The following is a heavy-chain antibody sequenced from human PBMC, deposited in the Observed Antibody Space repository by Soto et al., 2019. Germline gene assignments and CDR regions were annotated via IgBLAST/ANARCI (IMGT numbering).Heavy chain of an antibody. D-gene: IGHD6-19*01. Sequence: QVQLVQSGAEVKKPGASVTVSCKTSGYTFSNYGINWVRQAPGQGLEWMGWISGYNGNTNYAQTVQGRVTMTTDTSTGTVYMELRSLKSDGTAIYYCSRFIMVGGWFDPNYYHGMDVWGQGTVVTVSS. CDR1: GYTFSNYG. CDR2: ISGYNGNT. V-gene: IGHV1-18*01. CDR3: SRFIMVGGWFDPNYYHGMDV. J-gene: IGHJ6*02.